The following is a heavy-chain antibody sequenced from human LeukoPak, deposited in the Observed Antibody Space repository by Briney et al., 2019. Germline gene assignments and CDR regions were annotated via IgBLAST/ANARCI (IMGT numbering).Heavy chain of an antibody. Sequence: SETLSLTCSVSGGSVSSSIFYWVWLRQPPGKGLEWLGNIYYSGNSYYNPSLKSRVSMSLDTSENQFSLWVTSVTAADTAVYYCARDPTKGLYGSGSYYFDYWGQGTLVTVSS. CDR3: ARDPTKGLYGSGSYYFDY. CDR1: GGSVSSSIFY. D-gene: IGHD3-10*01. J-gene: IGHJ4*02. CDR2: IYYSGNS. V-gene: IGHV4-39*07.